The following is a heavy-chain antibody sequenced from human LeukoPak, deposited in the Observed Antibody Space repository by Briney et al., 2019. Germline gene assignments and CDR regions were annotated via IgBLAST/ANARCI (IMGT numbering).Heavy chain of an antibody. CDR1: GFTFSDLW. J-gene: IGHJ4*02. D-gene: IGHD6-25*01. V-gene: IGHV3-7*01. CDR3: ARGGSDGSRYWFY. CDR2: IKPDGSDK. Sequence: PGGSLRLSCAASGFTFSDLWMTWVRQAPGKGLEWVANIKPDGSDKYYVDSVKGRFTISRDNAKNSLYLQMNSLRDEDTAMYFCARGGSDGSRYWFYWGQGTLVTVSS.